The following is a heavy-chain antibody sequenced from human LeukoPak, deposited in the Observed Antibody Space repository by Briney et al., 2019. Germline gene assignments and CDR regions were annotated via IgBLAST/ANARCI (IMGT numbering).Heavy chain of an antibody. CDR2: ISYDGSNK. V-gene: IGHV3-30*18. CDR1: GFTFSSYG. CDR3: AKVVSDIVATRIFDY. Sequence: GGSLRLSCAASGFTFSSYGMHWVRQAPGKGLEWEAVISYDGSNKYYADSVKGRFTISRDNSKNTLYLQMNSLRAEDTAVYYCAKVVSDIVATRIFDYWGQGTLVTVSS. D-gene: IGHD5-12*01. J-gene: IGHJ4*02.